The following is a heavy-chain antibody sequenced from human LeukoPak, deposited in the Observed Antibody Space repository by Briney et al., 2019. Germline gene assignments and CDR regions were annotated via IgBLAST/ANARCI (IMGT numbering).Heavy chain of an antibody. CDR2: ISAYSGNT. J-gene: IGHJ4*02. D-gene: IGHD3-10*01. CDR3: ARAAKRITMVRDLDF. Sequence: ASVKVSCKTSGYSENFYGITWVRQAPGQGLEWMGWISAYSGNTNYAHNLQDRFTMTTDTSTSTAYMELRSLRSDDTAVYYCARAAKRITMVRDLDFWGQGTLVTVSS. CDR1: GYSENFYG. V-gene: IGHV1-18*01.